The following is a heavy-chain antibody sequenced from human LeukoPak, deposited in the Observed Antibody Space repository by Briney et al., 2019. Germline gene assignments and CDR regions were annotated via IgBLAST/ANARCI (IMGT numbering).Heavy chain of an antibody. J-gene: IGHJ4*02. CDR1: GFAFGIYA. D-gene: IGHD5-18*01. Sequence: GGSLRLSCAASGFAFGIYAMSWVRQAPGKGLEWVSCIGSTGGDTYYSDSVEGRFTISRDNSRNTVYLQMNSLRAEDTAVYYCARDSDTDMARKLDYWGQGTLVIVSS. CDR3: ARDSDTDMARKLDY. V-gene: IGHV3-23*01. CDR2: IGSTGGDT.